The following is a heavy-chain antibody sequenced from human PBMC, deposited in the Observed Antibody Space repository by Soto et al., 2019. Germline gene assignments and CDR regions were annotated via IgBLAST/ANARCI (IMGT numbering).Heavy chain of an antibody. CDR1: GGSISSGVYY. J-gene: IGHJ5*02. CDR3: ARYCTGGSCYSDWFDP. D-gene: IGHD2-15*01. V-gene: IGHV4-31*03. CDR2: IYYSGST. Sequence: LSLTCTVSGGSISSGVYYWSWIRQDPVKGLEWIGYIYYSGSTYYNPSLKSRVTISVDTSKNPFCLKLSSVTAADTAVYYCARYCTGGSCYSDWFDPWGQGTLVTAPQ.